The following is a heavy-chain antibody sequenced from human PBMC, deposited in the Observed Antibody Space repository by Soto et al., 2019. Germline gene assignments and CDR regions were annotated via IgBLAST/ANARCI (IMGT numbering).Heavy chain of an antibody. D-gene: IGHD3-22*01. Sequence: PGGSLRLSCAASGFTFSSYAMSWVRQAPGKGLEWVSAISGSGGSTYYADSVKGRFTISRDNSKNTLYLQMNSPRAEDTAVYYCAKDGQRDTMIVVVITFDYWGQGTLVTVSS. CDR1: GFTFSSYA. CDR3: AKDGQRDTMIVVVITFDY. V-gene: IGHV3-23*01. J-gene: IGHJ4*02. CDR2: ISGSGGST.